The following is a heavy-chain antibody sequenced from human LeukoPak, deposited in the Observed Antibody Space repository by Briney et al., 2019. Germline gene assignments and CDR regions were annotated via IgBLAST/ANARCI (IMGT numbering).Heavy chain of an antibody. CDR2: INPTGGST. J-gene: IGHJ5*02. Sequence: ASVKVSCKASGYTFTTYYMHWVRQAPGKGLEWIGKINPTGGSTTYAQKFQGRVTMTRDMSTNTVYMELSSLRSEDTAVYYCARQGRSGSYSAFSWFDPWGQGTLVTVSS. V-gene: IGHV1-46*01. D-gene: IGHD3-22*01. CDR3: ARQGRSGSYSAFSWFDP. CDR1: GYTFTTYY.